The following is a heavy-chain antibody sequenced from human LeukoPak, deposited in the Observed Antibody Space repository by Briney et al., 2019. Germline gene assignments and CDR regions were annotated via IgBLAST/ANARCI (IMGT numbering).Heavy chain of an antibody. CDR3: AREDDSSGYYFDY. D-gene: IGHD3-22*01. J-gene: IGHJ4*02. CDR1: SGSISSYY. V-gene: IGHV4-59*01. Sequence: PSETLSLTRTVSSGSISSYYWSWIRQPPGKGLEWIGYIYYSGSTNYNPSLKSRVTISVDTSKNQFSLKLSSVTAADTAVYYCAREDDSSGYYFDYWGQGTLVTVSS. CDR2: IYYSGST.